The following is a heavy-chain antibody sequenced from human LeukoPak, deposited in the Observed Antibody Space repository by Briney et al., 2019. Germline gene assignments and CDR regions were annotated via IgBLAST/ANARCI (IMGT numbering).Heavy chain of an antibody. CDR3: ARTLHSSSWYRQYYYMDV. J-gene: IGHJ6*03. D-gene: IGHD6-13*01. CDR1: GGSFSGYY. Sequence: PSGTLSLTCAVYGGSFSGYYWSWIRQPPGKGLEWIGEINHSGSTNYNPSLKSRVTISVDTSKNQFSLKLSSVTAADTAVYYCARTLHSSSWYRQYYYMDVWGKGTTVTVSS. CDR2: INHSGST. V-gene: IGHV4-34*01.